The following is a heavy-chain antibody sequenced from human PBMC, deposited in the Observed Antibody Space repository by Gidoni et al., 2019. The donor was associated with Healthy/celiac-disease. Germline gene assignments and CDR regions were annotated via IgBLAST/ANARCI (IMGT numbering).Heavy chain of an antibody. CDR2: ISYDGSNK. Sequence: QVPLVESGGGVVQPGRSLRRSCEASGFTFSSYGMHWVRQAPGKGLAWVAVISYDGSNKYYADSVKGRFTISRDNSKNTLYLQMNSLRAEDTAVYYCAKAYYYDSSGYFFDYWGQGTLVTVSS. CDR1: GFTFSSYG. CDR3: AKAYYYDSSGYFFDY. J-gene: IGHJ4*02. V-gene: IGHV3-30*18. D-gene: IGHD3-22*01.